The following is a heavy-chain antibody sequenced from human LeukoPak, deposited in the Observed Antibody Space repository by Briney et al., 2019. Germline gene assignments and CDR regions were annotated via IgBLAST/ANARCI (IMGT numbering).Heavy chain of an antibody. D-gene: IGHD6-6*01. CDR1: TGSISGNSYY. CDR3: GARRVGPLRPLDF. CDR2: IKSAGTT. Sequence: SETLSFTCTVSTGSISGNSYYWGWIRQPPGKGLEWIGNIKSAGTTYYNLALESRVTISVDTSKNQFSLKLASVTAADTAVYFCGARRVGPLRPLDFWGHGSLVTVSA. J-gene: IGHJ4*01. V-gene: IGHV4-39*01.